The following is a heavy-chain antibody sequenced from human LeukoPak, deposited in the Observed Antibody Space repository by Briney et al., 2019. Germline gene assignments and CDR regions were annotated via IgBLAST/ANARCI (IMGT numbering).Heavy chain of an antibody. D-gene: IGHD5-24*01. CDR1: GFTVSSNY. V-gene: IGHV3-20*04. J-gene: IGHJ4*02. Sequence: GGSLRLSCAASGFTVSSNYMSWVRQVPGKGLEWVSGINWNGGSTGYADSVKGRFTISRDNAKKSLYLQMNSLRAEDTALYYCARVVLSRGERDYWGQGTLVTVSS. CDR2: INWNGGST. CDR3: ARVVLSRGERDY.